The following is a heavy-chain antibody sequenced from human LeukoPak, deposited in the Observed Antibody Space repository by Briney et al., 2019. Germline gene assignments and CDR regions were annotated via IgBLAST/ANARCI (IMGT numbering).Heavy chain of an antibody. J-gene: IGHJ6*03. CDR1: GFTFSSFG. V-gene: IGHV3-23*01. Sequence: GGSLRLSCAAAGFTFSSFGMTWVRQAPGKGLGWVSLISGSGGSTYYADSVKGRFTISRDNSKNTLYLQMNSLRAEDTALYYCAKGSKAVLFTRDYYMDVWGKGTTVTISS. CDR2: ISGSGGST. CDR3: AKGSKAVLFTRDYYMDV. D-gene: IGHD6-19*01.